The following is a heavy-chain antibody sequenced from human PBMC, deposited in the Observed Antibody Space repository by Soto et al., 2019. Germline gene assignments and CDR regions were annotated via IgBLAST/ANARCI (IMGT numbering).Heavy chain of an antibody. CDR2: IYHTGHA. V-gene: IGHV4-4*02. D-gene: IGHD3-16*01. Sequence: SETLSLTCTVYGDSITNNHWWTWVRQSPGKGPEMIGEIYHTGHANHNPPLNSRVAISVDKSKNQFSLTLNSVTAADTAVYYCASKLGPYYYGLDVWGQGTTVTV. J-gene: IGHJ6*02. CDR3: ASKLGPYYYGLDV. CDR1: GDSITNNHW.